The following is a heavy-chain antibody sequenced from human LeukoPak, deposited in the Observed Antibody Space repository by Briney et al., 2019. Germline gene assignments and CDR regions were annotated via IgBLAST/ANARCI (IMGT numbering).Heavy chain of an antibody. J-gene: IGHJ4*02. V-gene: IGHV4-31*03. CDR1: GGSVSRDNYS. CDR3: ARDLGYYDSSGYSHYFDY. CDR2: IHYSGST. D-gene: IGHD3-22*01. Sequence: SETLSLTCTVSGGSVSRDNYSWSWIRQPPGKGLEWIGYIHYSGSTYYNPSLKSRVTISVDTSKNQFSLKLSSVTAADTAVYYCARDLGYYDSSGYSHYFDYWGQGTLVTVSS.